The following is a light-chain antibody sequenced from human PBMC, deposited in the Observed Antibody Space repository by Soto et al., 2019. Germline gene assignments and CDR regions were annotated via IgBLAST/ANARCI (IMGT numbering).Light chain of an antibody. CDR1: QGISSW. CDR2: AAS. Sequence: DIHMTQSPSSVSAALGDRVTITSRASQGISSWLAWYQQKPGKAPKLLIYAASSLQSGVPSRFSGSGSGTDFTLTISCLQSEDFATYYCQQYYSYPSITFGQGTRLEIK. V-gene: IGKV1-12*02. J-gene: IGKJ5*01. CDR3: QQYYSYPSIT.